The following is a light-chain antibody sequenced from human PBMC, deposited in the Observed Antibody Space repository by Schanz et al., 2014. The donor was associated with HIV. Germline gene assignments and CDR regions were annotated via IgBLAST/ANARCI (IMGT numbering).Light chain of an antibody. CDR1: SADVGAYNF. CDR2: DVN. J-gene: IGLJ1*01. V-gene: IGLV2-14*03. Sequence: QSALTQPASVSGSPGQSITISCTGTSADVGAYNFVSWYQQHPGKAPKLMVYDVNYRPSGVSNRFSGSKSGNTASLTISGLQAEDEADYYCSSLSTSGAPVFGTGTKLTVL. CDR3: SSLSTSGAPV.